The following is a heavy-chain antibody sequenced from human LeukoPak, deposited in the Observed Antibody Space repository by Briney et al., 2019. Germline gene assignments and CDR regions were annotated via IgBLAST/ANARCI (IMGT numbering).Heavy chain of an antibody. CDR3: ARGSLRSSTSCTGY. V-gene: IGHV1-2*02. J-gene: IGHJ4*02. CDR1: GYTFTGYY. CDR2: INPNSGGT. Sequence: VASVKVSCKASGYTFTGYYMHWVRQAPGQGLEWMGWINPNSGGTNYAQTFQGRVTMTRDTSISTAYMELSRLRSDDTAVYYCARGSLRSSTSCTGYWGQGTLVTVSS. D-gene: IGHD2-2*01.